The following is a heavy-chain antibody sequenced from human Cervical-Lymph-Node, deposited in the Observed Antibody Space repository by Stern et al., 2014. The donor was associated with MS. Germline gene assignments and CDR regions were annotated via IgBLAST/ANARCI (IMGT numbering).Heavy chain of an antibody. CDR2: IIPILGIA. V-gene: IGHV1-69*09. D-gene: IGHD3-22*01. J-gene: IGHJ4*02. CDR1: GGTFSSYT. Sequence: QVQLVQSGAEVKKPGSSVKVSCKASGGTFSSYTISWVRQAPGQGLEWMGRIIPILGIANYAQKFQGRVTITADKSTSTAYMELSSLRSEDTAVYYCARDTSITMIVALGYWGQGTLVTVSS. CDR3: ARDTSITMIVALGY.